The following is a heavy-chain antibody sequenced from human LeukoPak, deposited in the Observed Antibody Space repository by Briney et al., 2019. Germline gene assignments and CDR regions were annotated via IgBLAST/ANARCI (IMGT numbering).Heavy chain of an antibody. Sequence: GASLRLSCAASGFTFSSYAMSWVRQAPGKGLEWVSAISGSGGRIYYADSVKGRFTISRDKSKNTLYLQMNSLRAEDTAVYYCAKEMPLVVHRYGMDVWGQGTTVTVSS. CDR1: GFTFSSYA. D-gene: IGHD2-15*01. V-gene: IGHV3-23*01. CDR3: AKEMPLVVHRYGMDV. CDR2: ISGSGGRI. J-gene: IGHJ6*02.